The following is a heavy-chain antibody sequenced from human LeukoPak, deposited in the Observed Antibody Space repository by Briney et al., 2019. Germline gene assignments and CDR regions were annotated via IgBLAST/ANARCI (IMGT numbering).Heavy chain of an antibody. D-gene: IGHD2-2*01. CDR1: GFTFSRYG. CDR3: ATVTSTSCYGWNDY. J-gene: IGHJ4*02. V-gene: IGHV3-23*01. Sequence: GGSLRLSCAASGFTFSRYGMTWVRQAPGKGLQWVSSISDSGGSTYYADSVKGRFTISRDNSKNTLDLQMNSLRAEDTALYYCATVTSTSCYGWNDYWGQGTLVTVSS. CDR2: ISDSGGST.